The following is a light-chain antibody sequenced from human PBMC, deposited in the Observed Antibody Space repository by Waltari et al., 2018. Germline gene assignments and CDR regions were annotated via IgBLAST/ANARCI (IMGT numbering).Light chain of an antibody. V-gene: IGKV3-11*01. J-gene: IGKJ4*01. Sequence: EIVLTQSPATLSLSPGDRATLSCRASQSVSNYLAWYQQIPGQAPRLLIYDASNRATGVPARFSGSGSGTDFTLTISSLEPEDFAVYYCQQRSNWPPLTFGGGTKVEIK. CDR2: DAS. CDR1: QSVSNY. CDR3: QQRSNWPPLT.